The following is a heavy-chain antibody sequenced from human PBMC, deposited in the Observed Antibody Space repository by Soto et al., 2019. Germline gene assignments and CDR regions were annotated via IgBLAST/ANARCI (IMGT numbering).Heavy chain of an antibody. V-gene: IGHV2-5*02. CDR2: IYWDDDK. CDR1: GLSLRNSGVG. Sequence: QITLKESGPTLVKPTQTLTLTCTFSGLSLRNSGVGVGWIRQPPGKALEWLALIYWDDDKRYSPSLKSRLTLTKDTSKNQVVLTMTSMDPVDTATYYCAHLTTGGFYFDYWGQGTLVTVSS. CDR3: AHLTTGGFYFDY. D-gene: IGHD4-17*01. J-gene: IGHJ4*02.